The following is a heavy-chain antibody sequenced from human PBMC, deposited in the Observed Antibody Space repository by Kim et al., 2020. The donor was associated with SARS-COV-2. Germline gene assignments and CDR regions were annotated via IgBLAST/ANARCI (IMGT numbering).Heavy chain of an antibody. CDR2: IYYSGST. J-gene: IGHJ4*02. V-gene: IGHV4-59*01. CDR1: GGSISSYY. D-gene: IGHD3-16*02. CDR3: ARSMITFGGVIVGECYFDY. Sequence: SETLSLTCTVSGGSISSYYWSWIRQPPGKGLEWIGYIYYSGSTNYNPSLKSRVTISVDTSKNQFSLKLSSVTAADTAVYYCARSMITFGGVIVGECYFDYWGQGTLVTVSS.